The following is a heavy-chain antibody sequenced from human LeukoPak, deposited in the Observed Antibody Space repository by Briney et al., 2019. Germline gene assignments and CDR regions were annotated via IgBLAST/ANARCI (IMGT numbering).Heavy chain of an antibody. CDR2: ITSSNNI. J-gene: IGHJ4*02. Sequence: GGSPRLSCAASGFTFSDHYMSWIRQAPGEGLEWISYITSSNNIYYGESVKGRFTISRDNAKNSLYLQMNSLRAEDTAVYFCARGDFWSDYYRFFDYWGQGTLVTVSS. V-gene: IGHV3-11*01. D-gene: IGHD3-3*01. CDR1: GFTFSDHY. CDR3: ARGDFWSDYYRFFDY.